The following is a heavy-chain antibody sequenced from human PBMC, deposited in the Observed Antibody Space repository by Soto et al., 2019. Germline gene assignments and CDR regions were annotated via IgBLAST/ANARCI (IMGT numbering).Heavy chain of an antibody. CDR1: GFAFSADA. D-gene: IGHD3-9*01. CDR3: VRGTGYWGLSAN. V-gene: IGHV3-33*01. CDR2: LWADGSRQ. J-gene: IGHJ4*02. Sequence: QVQLVESGGGVIQPGKSLRLSCAASGFAFSADAMHWVRQAPGKGLEWVAVLWADGSRQFYLDSVKGRFSISRDNSKNTLYLQMNNLRIDDRAIYFGVRGTGYWGLSANWWQGTLVSGSS.